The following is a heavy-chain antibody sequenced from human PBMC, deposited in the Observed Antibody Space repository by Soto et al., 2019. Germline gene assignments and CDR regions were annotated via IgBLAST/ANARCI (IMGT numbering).Heavy chain of an antibody. Sequence: ASVKVSCKASGYTFTSYYMHWVRQAPGQGLEWMGIINPSGGSTSYAQKFQGRVTMTRDTSTSTVYMELSSLRSEDTAVYYCARHPFKGVVVVVAATPGWFDPWGQGTLVTVSS. D-gene: IGHD2-15*01. CDR2: INPSGGST. CDR3: ARHPFKGVVVVVAATPGWFDP. CDR1: GYTFTSYY. V-gene: IGHV1-46*03. J-gene: IGHJ5*02.